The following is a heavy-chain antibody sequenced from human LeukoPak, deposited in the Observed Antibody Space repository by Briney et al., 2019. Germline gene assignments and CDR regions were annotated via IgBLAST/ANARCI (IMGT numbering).Heavy chain of an antibody. CDR1: GFTFSGYS. D-gene: IGHD2-21*01. J-gene: IGHJ4*02. CDR3: ARLVNYYFDS. CDR2: ISTSGSTK. V-gene: IGHV3-48*04. Sequence: SGGSLRLSCAASGFTFSGYSMNWVRQAPGKGLEWISFISTSGSTKSYADSVKGRFTISRDNAKNSLYLQMNSLRAEDTAVYYCARLVNYYFDSWGQGTLVTVSS.